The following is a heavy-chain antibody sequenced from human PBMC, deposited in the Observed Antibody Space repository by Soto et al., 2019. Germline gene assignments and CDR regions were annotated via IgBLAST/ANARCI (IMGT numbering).Heavy chain of an antibody. CDR1: GFTFSSYA. D-gene: IGHD1-26*01. CDR3: ARVYIGSYERRGY. CDR2: ISYDGSNK. Sequence: QVQLVESGGGVVQPGRSLRLSCAASGFTFSSYAMHWVRQAPGKGLEWVAVISYDGSNKYYADSVKGRFTISRDNSKNTLYLQMNSLRAEDTAVYYCARVYIGSYERRGYWGQGTLVTVSS. V-gene: IGHV3-30-3*01. J-gene: IGHJ4*02.